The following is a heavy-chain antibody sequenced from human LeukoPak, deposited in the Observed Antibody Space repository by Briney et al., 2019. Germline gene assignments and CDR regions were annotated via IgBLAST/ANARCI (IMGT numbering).Heavy chain of an antibody. D-gene: IGHD1-7*01. V-gene: IGHV1-2*02. CDR3: ARVGLELRSINHNWFDP. Sequence: ASVKVSCKASGYTFTGYYMHWVRQAPGQGLEWMGWINPNSGGTNYVQKFQGRVTMTRDTSISTAYMELSRLRSDDTAVYYCARVGLELRSINHNWFDPWGQGTLVTVSS. CDR1: GYTFTGYY. CDR2: INPNSGGT. J-gene: IGHJ5*02.